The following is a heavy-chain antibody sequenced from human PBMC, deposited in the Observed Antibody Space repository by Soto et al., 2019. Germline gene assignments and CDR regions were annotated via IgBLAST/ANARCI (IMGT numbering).Heavy chain of an antibody. J-gene: IGHJ3*01. CDR1: GGSISSSY. D-gene: IGHD4-17*01. CDR2: IYYSGST. Sequence: SETLSLTCSVSGGSISSSYWSWIRQTPGKGLEWIGHIYYSGSTDYNPSLKSRVTMSVGASKNQFSLELNSVTAADTAVYYCARQAITDYAGARRTFDVWGQGTMVTVSS. V-gene: IGHV4-59*08. CDR3: ARQAITDYAGARRTFDV.